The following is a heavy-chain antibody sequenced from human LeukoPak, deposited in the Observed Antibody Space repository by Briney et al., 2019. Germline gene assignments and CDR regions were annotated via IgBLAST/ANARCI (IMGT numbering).Heavy chain of an antibody. CDR1: GGSISSSSYY. V-gene: IGHV4-39*01. CDR2: IYYSGTT. Sequence: SETLSLTCTVSGGSISSSSYYWDWIRQPPGKGLEWIETIYYSGTTYYNPSLKSRVTISVDTSRNQFSLKLSSVTATDTAVYYCARMIGDDAFDIWGQGTMVTVSS. J-gene: IGHJ3*02. D-gene: IGHD3-22*01. CDR3: ARMIGDDAFDI.